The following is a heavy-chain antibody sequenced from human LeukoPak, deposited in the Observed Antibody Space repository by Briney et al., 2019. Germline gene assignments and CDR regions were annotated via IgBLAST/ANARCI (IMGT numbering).Heavy chain of an antibody. CDR1: GFTFRSYN. Sequence: GGSLRLSCAASGFTFRSYNMNWVRQAPGKRPEWVSSTSSSSSYIYYADSVKGRFTISRDNAKNSLYLQMNSLRAEDTALYYCARGASRADYWGQGTLVTVSS. V-gene: IGHV3-21*01. CDR3: ARGASRADY. CDR2: TSSSSSYI. J-gene: IGHJ4*02.